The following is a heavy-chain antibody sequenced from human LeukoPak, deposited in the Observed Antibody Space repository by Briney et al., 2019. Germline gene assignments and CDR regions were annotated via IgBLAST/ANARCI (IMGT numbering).Heavy chain of an antibody. J-gene: IGHJ5*02. CDR1: GSSINVYY. Sequence: PSETLSLTCTVSGSSINVYYWSWIRQSPGKGLEWIAYISYSGSTYYNPSLKSRVTISVDTSKNQFSLKLSSVTAADTAVYYCARPWFGEGAWFDPWGQGTLVTVSS. CDR2: ISYSGST. V-gene: IGHV4-59*04. CDR3: ARPWFGEGAWFDP. D-gene: IGHD3-10*01.